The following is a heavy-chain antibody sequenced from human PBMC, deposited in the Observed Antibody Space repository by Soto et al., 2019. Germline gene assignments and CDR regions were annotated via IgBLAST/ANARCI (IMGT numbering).Heavy chain of an antibody. CDR1: GFTFDDYA. CDR3: AKEASGWYFDL. V-gene: IGHV3-9*01. CDR2: ISWNSGSI. J-gene: IGHJ2*01. Sequence: EVQLVESGGGLVQPGRSLRLSCAASGFTFDDYAMHWVRQAPGKGLEWVSGISWNSGSIGYADSVKGRFTISRDNAKNSLYLQMNSLRAEDTALYYCAKEASGWYFDLWGRGTLVTVSS. D-gene: IGHD3-3*01.